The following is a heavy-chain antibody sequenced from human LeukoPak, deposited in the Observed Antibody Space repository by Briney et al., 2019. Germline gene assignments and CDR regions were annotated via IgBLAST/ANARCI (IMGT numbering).Heavy chain of an antibody. CDR1: GVSINSYY. V-gene: IGHV4-59*01. CDR3: ARGQRWSDH. CDR2: IYSGTT. Sequence: SETLSLTCTISGVSINSYYWSWIRQPPGKGLEWIRNIYSGTTNYNPSLRSRVTILLDTSKNQFSLRLSSVTVADTAIYYCARGQRWSDHWGQGTLVTVSS. J-gene: IGHJ4*02. D-gene: IGHD4-23*01.